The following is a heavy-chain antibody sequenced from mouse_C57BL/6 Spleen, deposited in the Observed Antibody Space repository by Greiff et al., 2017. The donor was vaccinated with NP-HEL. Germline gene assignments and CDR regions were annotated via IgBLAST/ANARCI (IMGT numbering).Heavy chain of an antibody. V-gene: IGHV1-55*01. D-gene: IGHD2-4*01. J-gene: IGHJ2*01. CDR1: GYTFTSYW. Sequence: QVQLQQSGAELVKPGASVKMSCKASGYTFTSYWITWVKQRPGQGLEWIGDIYPGSGSTNYNEKFKSKATLTVDTSSSTAYMQLSSLTSEDSAVYYCARRQAYEDYDVGFDYWGQGTTLTVSS. CDR3: ARRQAYEDYDVGFDY. CDR2: IYPGSGST.